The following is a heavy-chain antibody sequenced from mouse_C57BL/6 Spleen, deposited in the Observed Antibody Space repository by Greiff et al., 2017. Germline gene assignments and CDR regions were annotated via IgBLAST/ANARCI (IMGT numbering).Heavy chain of an antibody. CDR3: ARGGLSIDY. CDR2: IDPSDSYT. D-gene: IGHD3-3*01. Sequence: VQLQQPGAELVRPGTSVKLSCKASGYTFTSYWMHWVKQRPGQGLEWIGVIDPSDSYTNYNQKFKGKATLTVDTSSSTAYMQLSSLTSEDSAVYYCARGGLSIDYWGQGTTLTVSS. V-gene: IGHV1-59*01. J-gene: IGHJ2*01. CDR1: GYTFTSYW.